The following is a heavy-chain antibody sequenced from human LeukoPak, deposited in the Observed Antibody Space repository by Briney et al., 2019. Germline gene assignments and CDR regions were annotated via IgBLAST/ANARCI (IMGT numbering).Heavy chain of an antibody. V-gene: IGHV4-34*01. CDR2: INHSGST. CDR3: ARGSRYFDWLYLNYYYYGMDV. CDR1: GGSFSGYY. Sequence: SETLSLTCAVYGGSFSGYYWSWIRQPPGKGLGWIGEINHSGSTNYNPSLKSRVTISVDTSKNQYSLKLSSVTAADTAVYYCARGSRYFDWLYLNYYYYGMDVWGQGTTVTVSS. D-gene: IGHD3-9*01. J-gene: IGHJ6*02.